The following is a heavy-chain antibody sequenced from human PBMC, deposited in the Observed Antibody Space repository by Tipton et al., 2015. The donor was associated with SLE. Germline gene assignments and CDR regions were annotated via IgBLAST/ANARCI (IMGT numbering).Heavy chain of an antibody. V-gene: IGHV1-18*01. D-gene: IGHD1-14*01. Sequence: QVQLVQSGAEVKKAGASMKVSCKASGYTFSNYGISWVRQAPGQGLEWMGWISTYNGNTNSAQKLQGRVTMTTDTSTSTAYMELRSLRSDDTAVYYCARARMTRYGLDSWGPGTMVTVSS. J-gene: IGHJ3*02. CDR3: ARARMTRYGLDS. CDR1: GYTFSNYG. CDR2: ISTYNGNT.